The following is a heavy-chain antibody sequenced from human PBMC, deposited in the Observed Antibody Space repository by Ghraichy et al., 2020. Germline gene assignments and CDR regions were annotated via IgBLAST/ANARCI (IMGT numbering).Heavy chain of an antibody. D-gene: IGHD3-16*02. Sequence: GESLNISCAASGFTFSNAWMNWVRQAPGKGLEWVGRIKSKTDGGTTDYAAPVKGRFAISRDDSKNTLYLQINSLKTEDTAVYYCATSPGYEYLWGSNRDLNYFDYWGQGTLVTVSS. J-gene: IGHJ4*02. CDR3: ATSPGYEYLWGSNRDLNYFDY. CDR2: IKSKTDGGTT. V-gene: IGHV3-15*07. CDR1: GFTFSNAW.